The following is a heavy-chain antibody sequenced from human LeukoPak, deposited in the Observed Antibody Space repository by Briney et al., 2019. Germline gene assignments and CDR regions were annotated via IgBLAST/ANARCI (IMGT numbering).Heavy chain of an antibody. CDR2: IRYDGSNK. V-gene: IGHV3-30*02. CDR1: GFTFSSYG. D-gene: IGHD1-26*01. CDR3: AKDPLSGSSGATYLDY. Sequence: GGSLRLSCAASGFTFSSYGMHWVRQAPGKGLEWVAFIRYDGSNKYYADSVKGRFTISRDNSKNTLYLQMNSLRAEDTAVYYCAKDPLSGSSGATYLDYWGQGTLVTVSS. J-gene: IGHJ4*02.